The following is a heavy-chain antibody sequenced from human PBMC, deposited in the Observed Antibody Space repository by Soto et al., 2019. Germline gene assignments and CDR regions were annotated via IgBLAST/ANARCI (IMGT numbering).Heavy chain of an antibody. CDR1: GGSFSGYY. V-gene: IGHV4-34*01. CDR3: ARRLWFGAPPTYNWFDP. J-gene: IGHJ5*02. Sequence: SETLSLTCAVYGGSFSGYYWSWIRQPPGKGLEWIGEINHSGSTNYNPSLKSPVTISVDTSKNQFSLKLSSVTAADTAVYYCARRLWFGAPPTYNWFDPWGQGTLVTVSS. CDR2: INHSGST. D-gene: IGHD3-10*01.